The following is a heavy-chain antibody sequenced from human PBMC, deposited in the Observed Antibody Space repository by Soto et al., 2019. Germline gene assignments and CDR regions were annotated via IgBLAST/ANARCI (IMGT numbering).Heavy chain of an antibody. CDR3: ARMATFGSLNWFDP. CDR2: MNPGSGDT. CDR1: GYSFTNND. J-gene: IGHJ5*02. V-gene: IGHV1-8*01. D-gene: IGHD3-16*01. Sequence: ASVKVSCKASGYSFTNNDVSWVRQATGQGLEWMGWMNPGSGDTGYAQKFQGRVTMTRDISTATAYMELSSLRSDDTATYYCARMATFGSLNWFDPWGQGTLVTVS.